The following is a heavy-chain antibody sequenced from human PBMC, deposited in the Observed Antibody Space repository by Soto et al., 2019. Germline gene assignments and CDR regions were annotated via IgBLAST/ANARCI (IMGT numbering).Heavy chain of an antibody. CDR1: GYTFTSYD. Sequence: ASVKVSCKASGYTFTSYDINWVRQATGQGLEWMGWMNPNSGNTGYAQKFQGRVTMTRNTSISTAYMELSSLRSEDTAVYYCARAAGYYYDSSGYYYSDYWGQGTLVTVSS. CDR3: ARAAGYYYDSSGYYYSDY. J-gene: IGHJ4*02. CDR2: MNPNSGNT. V-gene: IGHV1-8*01. D-gene: IGHD3-22*01.